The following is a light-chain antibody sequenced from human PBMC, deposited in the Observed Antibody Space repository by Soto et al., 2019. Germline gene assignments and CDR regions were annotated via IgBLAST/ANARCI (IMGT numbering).Light chain of an antibody. CDR2: EVT. J-gene: IGLJ2*01. CDR3: SSYSSGSTLVR. Sequence: QSALTQPASVSGSPGQSITISCTGSDSDIGSYNFVSWFQQHSGQVPKLIIYEVTNRPSGVSDRFSGSKSGRTASLTISGIQAGDEADYYCSSYSSGSTLVRFCGGTKLTVL. V-gene: IGLV2-14*01. CDR1: DSDIGSYNF.